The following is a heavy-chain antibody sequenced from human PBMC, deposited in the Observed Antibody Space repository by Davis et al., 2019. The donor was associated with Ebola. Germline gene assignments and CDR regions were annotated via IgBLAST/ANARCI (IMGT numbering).Heavy chain of an antibody. CDR3: ARAPNRYYNFWSGYRDY. Sequence: PGGSLRLSCAASGFTFSSYWMSWVRQAPGKGLEWLANIKQDGSEKYYVDSVKGRFTISRDNAKNSLYLQMDSLRAEDTAVYYCARAPNRYYNFWSGYRDYWGQGTLVTVSS. V-gene: IGHV3-7*03. CDR1: GFTFSSYW. CDR2: IKQDGSEK. J-gene: IGHJ4*02. D-gene: IGHD3-3*01.